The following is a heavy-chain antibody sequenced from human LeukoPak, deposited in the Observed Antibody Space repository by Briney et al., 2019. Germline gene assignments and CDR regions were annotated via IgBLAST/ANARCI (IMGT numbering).Heavy chain of an antibody. Sequence: SETLSLTCTVSGGSISRYYWSWLRQAPGKGMEWLGYIYYSGSTNYHPSLKGRVAISVDTSKNEFSLKLISVTAADTTVYYCARLANDDFWNGPYPHDAFDIWGQGTMVTVSS. J-gene: IGHJ3*02. CDR1: GGSISRYY. D-gene: IGHD3/OR15-3a*01. V-gene: IGHV4-59*08. CDR3: ARLANDDFWNGPYPHDAFDI. CDR2: IYYSGST.